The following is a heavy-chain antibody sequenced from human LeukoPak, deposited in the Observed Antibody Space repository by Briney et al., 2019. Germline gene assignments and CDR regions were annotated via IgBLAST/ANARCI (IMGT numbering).Heavy chain of an antibody. CDR3: ARGQPFAY. J-gene: IGHJ4*02. CDR2: MYHSGST. V-gene: IGHV4-30-2*01. Sequence: SETLSLTCAVSGGSISSGGYSWSWIRQPPGKGLEWIGFMYHSGSTYYTPSLKGRVTMSVDRSKNLFSLRLTSVTAADTAVYYCARGQPFAYWGQGALVTVSS. CDR1: GGSISSGGYS.